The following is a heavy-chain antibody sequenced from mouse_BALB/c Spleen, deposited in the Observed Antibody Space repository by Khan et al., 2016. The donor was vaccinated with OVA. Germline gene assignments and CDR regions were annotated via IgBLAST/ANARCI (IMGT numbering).Heavy chain of an antibody. CDR2: IYPGSGST. D-gene: IGHD2-3*01. V-gene: IGHV1-76*01. CDR3: GRGGYDEGAMDY. CDR1: GYIFTSYC. J-gene: IGHJ4*01. Sequence: QVQLQQSGAELVRPGASVKLSCKASGYIFTSYCIYWVKQRSGQGLEWIARIYPGSGSTYYNEKFKGKATLTADKSSSTAYMQLSSLTSEDSAVFFCGRGGYDEGAMDYWGQGTTVTVSS.